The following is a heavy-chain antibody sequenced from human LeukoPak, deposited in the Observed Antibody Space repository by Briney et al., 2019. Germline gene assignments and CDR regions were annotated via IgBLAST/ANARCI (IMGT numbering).Heavy chain of an antibody. CDR3: ARGRLVGATRFDY. Sequence: PSETLSLTCTVSGGSISSSSYYWGWVRQPPGKGLEWIGSIYYSGSTYYNPSLKSRVTISVDTSKNQFSLKLSSVTAADTAVYYCARGRLVGATRFDYWGQGTLVTVSS. J-gene: IGHJ4*02. D-gene: IGHD1-26*01. V-gene: IGHV4-39*07. CDR1: GGSISSSSYY. CDR2: IYYSGST.